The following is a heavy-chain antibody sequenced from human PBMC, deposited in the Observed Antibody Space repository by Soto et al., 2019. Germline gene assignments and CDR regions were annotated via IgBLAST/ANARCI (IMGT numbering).Heavy chain of an antibody. CDR2: ISGSGDST. D-gene: IGHD3-3*01. CDR3: ARSSDFWSGYYDY. V-gene: IGHV3-23*01. J-gene: IGHJ4*02. CDR1: GFTFSSYA. Sequence: GGSLRLSCAASGFTFSSYAMSWVRQAPGKGLEWVSAISGSGDSTYYADSVKGAFTISRDKSKNTLYLQMNSLRAEDTAVYYCARSSDFWSGYYDYWGQGTLVTVSS.